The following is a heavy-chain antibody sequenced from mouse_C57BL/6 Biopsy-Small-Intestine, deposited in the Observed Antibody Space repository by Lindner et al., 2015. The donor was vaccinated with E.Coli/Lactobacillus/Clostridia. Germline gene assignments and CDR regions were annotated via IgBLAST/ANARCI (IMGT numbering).Heavy chain of an antibody. CDR2: IYPGDGDT. D-gene: IGHD1-1*01. CDR3: ARDPYYGSSLDY. V-gene: IGHV1-82*01. CDR1: GYAFSRSW. J-gene: IGHJ2*01. Sequence: VQLQESGPELVKPGASVKISCKASGYAFSRSWMNWVKQRPGKGLEWIGRIYPGDGDTNYNGKFKGKATPTADNSSSTAYMQLSSLTSEDSAVYFCARDPYYGSSLDYWGQGTTLTVSS.